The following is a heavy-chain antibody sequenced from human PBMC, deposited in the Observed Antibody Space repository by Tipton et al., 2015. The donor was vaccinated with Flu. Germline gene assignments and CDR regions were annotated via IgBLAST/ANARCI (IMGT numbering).Heavy chain of an antibody. CDR1: GGSFSGYY. D-gene: IGHD2-2*01. CDR2: INHSGST. Sequence: TLSLTCAVYGGSFSGYYWSWIRQPPGKGLEWIGEINHSGSTNYNPSLKSRVTMSVDTSKNQFSLKLSSVTAADTAVYYCARSGEVVPAAHNWFDPWGQGTLVTVSS. J-gene: IGHJ5*02. V-gene: IGHV4-34*01. CDR3: ARSGEVVPAAHNWFDP.